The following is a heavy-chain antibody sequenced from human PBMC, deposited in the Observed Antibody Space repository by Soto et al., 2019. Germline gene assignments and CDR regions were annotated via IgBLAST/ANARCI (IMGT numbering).Heavy chain of an antibody. CDR1: GGSISSSSYY. CDR2: IYYSGST. J-gene: IGHJ5*02. Sequence: NPSETLSLTCTVSGGSISSSSYYWGWIRQPPGKGLEWIGSIYYSGSTYYNPSLKSRITISVDTSKNQFSLKLSSVTAADTAVYYCARQRVEWLRLRRWWFDPWGQGTLLTVSS. V-gene: IGHV4-39*01. CDR3: ARQRVEWLRLRRWWFDP. D-gene: IGHD5-12*01.